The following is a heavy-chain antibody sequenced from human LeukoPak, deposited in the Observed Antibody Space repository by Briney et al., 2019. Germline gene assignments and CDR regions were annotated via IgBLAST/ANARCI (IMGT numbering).Heavy chain of an antibody. CDR1: GGSISSYY. D-gene: IGHD3-10*01. Sequence: SETLSLTCTVSGGSISSYYWSWIRQPPGKGLEWIGYIYYSGSTNYNPSLKSRVTISVDTSKNQFSLKLSSVTAADTAVYYCARGSMGGSGSYYKDHYYGMDVWGQGTTVTVSS. V-gene: IGHV4-59*01. J-gene: IGHJ6*02. CDR2: IYYSGST. CDR3: ARGSMGGSGSYYKDHYYGMDV.